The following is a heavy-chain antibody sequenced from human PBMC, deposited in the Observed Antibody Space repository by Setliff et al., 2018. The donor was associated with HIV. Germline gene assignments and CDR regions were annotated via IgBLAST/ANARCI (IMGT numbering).Heavy chain of an antibody. V-gene: IGHV3-30*01. CDR1: GFTFSSYA. CDR3: ARSVTGYYYYGMDV. CDR2: ISYDGSNK. D-gene: IGHD2-8*02. Sequence: PGGSLRLSCAASGFTFSSYAMHWVRQAPGKGLEWVAVISYDGSNKYYADSVKGRFTISRDNSKNTLYLQVNSLRAEDTAVYYCARSVTGYYYYGMDVWGQGTLVTVSS. J-gene: IGHJ6*02.